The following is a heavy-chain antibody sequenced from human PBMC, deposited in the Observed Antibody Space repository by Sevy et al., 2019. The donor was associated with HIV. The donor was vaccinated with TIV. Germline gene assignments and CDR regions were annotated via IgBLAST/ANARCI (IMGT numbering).Heavy chain of an antibody. Sequence: SETLSLTCTVSGGSISSGGYYWSWIRQHPGKGLEWIGYIYYSGSTYYNPSLKSRVTISVDTSKNQFSLKLSSVTAADTAVYYCARRDRSGHFDYWGQGTLVTVSS. CDR3: ARRDRSGHFDY. D-gene: IGHD2-15*01. CDR2: IYYSGST. J-gene: IGHJ4*02. V-gene: IGHV4-31*03. CDR1: GGSISSGGYY.